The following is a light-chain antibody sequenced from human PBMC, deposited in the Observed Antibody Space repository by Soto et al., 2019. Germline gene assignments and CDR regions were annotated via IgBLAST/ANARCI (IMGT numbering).Light chain of an antibody. CDR3: CSNAGIYGFNWV. V-gene: IGLV2-11*01. CDR2: DVN. Sequence: QSALTQPRSVSGSPGQSVTISCTGTRSDIGAYNYVSWYQQHPGEAPKLIIYDVNKRPSGVPDRFSASKSGNTASLTISGLQSEDEADNCTCSNAGIYGFNWVFGAGTKVTVL. CDR1: RSDIGAYNY. J-gene: IGLJ3*02.